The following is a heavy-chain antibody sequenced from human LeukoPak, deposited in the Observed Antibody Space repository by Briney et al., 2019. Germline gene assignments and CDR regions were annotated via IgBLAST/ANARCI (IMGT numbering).Heavy chain of an antibody. Sequence: PETLSLTCTVSGGSISSYYWSWIRQPPGKGLEWIGYILYSGTTNSNPSLKSRVTISVDTSKNQISLKLSSVTAADTAVYYCARMGGYSGYGTHWGKGTPVTVSS. CDR1: GGSISSYY. J-gene: IGHJ4*02. CDR3: ARMGGYSGYGTH. CDR2: ILYSGTT. V-gene: IGHV4-59*08. D-gene: IGHD5-12*01.